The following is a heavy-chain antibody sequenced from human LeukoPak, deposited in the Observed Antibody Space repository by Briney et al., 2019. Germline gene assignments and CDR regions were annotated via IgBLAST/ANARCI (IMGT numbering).Heavy chain of an antibody. Sequence: TFGDYAMSWIRQPPGKGLEWIGYISYSGSTYYNPSLKSRLTMSVDTSKNQFSLKLSSVTAADTAVYYCARDMYYYNSGSYFDYWGQGTLVTVSS. CDR2: ISYSGST. CDR3: ARDMYYYNSGSYFDY. D-gene: IGHD3-10*01. J-gene: IGHJ4*02. CDR1: TFGDYA. V-gene: IGHV4-30-4*01.